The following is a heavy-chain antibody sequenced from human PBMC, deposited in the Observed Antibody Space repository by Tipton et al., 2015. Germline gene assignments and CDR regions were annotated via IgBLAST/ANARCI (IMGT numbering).Heavy chain of an antibody. D-gene: IGHD1-26*01. CDR1: GYPFAFYW. CDR2: IYPGDSNP. CDR3: ASGHKSYSSSDY. V-gene: IGHV5-51*01. Sequence: QSGPEVKKPGESLKISCKGSGYPFAFYWIAWVRQMPGKGLEWMGIIYPGDSNPRYNPTFQGHVTISADKSINTAYVHWSSLRASDTAMYYCASGHKSYSSSDYWGQGTLVTVSS. J-gene: IGHJ4*02.